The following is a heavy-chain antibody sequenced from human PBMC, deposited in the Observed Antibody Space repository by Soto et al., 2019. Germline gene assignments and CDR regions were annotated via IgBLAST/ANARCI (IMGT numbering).Heavy chain of an antibody. V-gene: IGHV3-11*05. J-gene: IGHJ3*02. Sequence: QVQLVESGGGLVKPGGSLRLSCAASGFTFSDYYMNWIRQAPGKGLEWVSYISSSRSYTNYADSVKGRFTISRDNAKNSLYLQMNSLRAEDTAVYYCVRVAYDAFDIWGQGTMVTVSS. CDR2: ISSSRSYT. D-gene: IGHD3-16*01. CDR3: VRVAYDAFDI. CDR1: GFTFSDYY.